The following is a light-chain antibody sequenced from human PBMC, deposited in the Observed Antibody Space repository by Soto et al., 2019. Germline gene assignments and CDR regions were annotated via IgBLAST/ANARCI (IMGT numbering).Light chain of an antibody. CDR2: DAS. V-gene: IGKV1-13*02. Sequence: AIQLTQSPSSLSASVGDRVTITCRASQGISSALAWYQQKPGKAPKLLIYDASILESGVPSRFSGSGSGTDFTLTISSLQPEDFATYYCQQFNSYPITCGQGTLLESK. CDR3: QQFNSYPIT. J-gene: IGKJ5*01. CDR1: QGISSA.